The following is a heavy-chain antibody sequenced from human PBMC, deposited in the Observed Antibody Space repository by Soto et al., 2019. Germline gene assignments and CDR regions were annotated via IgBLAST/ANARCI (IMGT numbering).Heavy chain of an antibody. D-gene: IGHD6-13*01. CDR3: ARGMDFGFSSSWYGAFDI. CDR1: GYTFTSYA. J-gene: IGHJ3*02. CDR2: INAGNGNT. Sequence: GASVKVSCKASGYTFTSYAMHLVRQAPGQRLEWMGWINAGNGNTKYSQKFQGRVTITRDTSASTAYMELSSLRSEDTAVYYCARGMDFGFSSSWYGAFDIWGQGTMVTVSS. V-gene: IGHV1-3*01.